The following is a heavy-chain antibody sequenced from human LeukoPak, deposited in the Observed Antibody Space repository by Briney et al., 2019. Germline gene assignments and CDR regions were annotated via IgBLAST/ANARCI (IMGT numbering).Heavy chain of an antibody. CDR2: INHSGST. V-gene: IGHV4-34*01. D-gene: IGHD1-26*01. CDR3: AGGRSDSGSYVY. CDR1: GGSFSGYY. J-gene: IGHJ4*02. Sequence: PSETLSLTCAVYGGSFSGYYWSWIRQPPGKGLEWIGEINHSGSTNYNPSLKSRVTISVDTSKNQFSLKLSSVTAADTAVYYCAGGRSDSGSYVYWGQGTLVTVSS.